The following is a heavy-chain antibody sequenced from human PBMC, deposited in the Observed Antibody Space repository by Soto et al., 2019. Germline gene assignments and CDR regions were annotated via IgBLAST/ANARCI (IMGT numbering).Heavy chain of an antibody. V-gene: IGHV3-23*01. CDR3: ARRSSGSYDDY. J-gene: IGHJ4*02. D-gene: IGHD1-26*01. CDR1: GFTFSSYA. CDR2: ISGSGGST. Sequence: EVQLLESGGGLVQPGGSLRLSCAASGFTFSSYAMRWVRQAPGKGLEWVSAISGSGGSTYYADSVKGRFTISRDNSKSTLYLQMNSLRAEDTAVYYGARRSSGSYDDYWGQGTLVTVSS.